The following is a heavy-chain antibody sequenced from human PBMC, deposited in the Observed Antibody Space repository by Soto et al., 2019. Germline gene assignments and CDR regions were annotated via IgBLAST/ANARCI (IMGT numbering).Heavy chain of an antibody. J-gene: IGHJ4*02. CDR3: ARDPCPTPLPPSDY. V-gene: IGHV1-46*01. CDR1: GYTFTSYY. CDR2: INPSGGST. D-gene: IGHD3-16*02. Sequence: QVQLVQSGAEVKKPGASVKVSCKASGYTFTSYYMHWVRQAPGQGLEWMGIINPSGGSTSYAQKFQCRVTMTRDTSTSTVYMELGSPRSEDTAVYYCARDPCPTPLPPSDYRGQGTLVTVSS.